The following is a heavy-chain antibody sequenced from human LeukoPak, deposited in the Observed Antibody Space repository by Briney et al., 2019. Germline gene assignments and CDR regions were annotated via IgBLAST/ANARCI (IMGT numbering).Heavy chain of an antibody. CDR2: ITSTSGSI. V-gene: IGHV3-23*01. CDR3: ASYSSGWFKPLDS. D-gene: IGHD6-19*01. J-gene: IGHJ4*02. Sequence: PGGSLRLSCVGSGFRFGNSAMSWVRQIPGKGLEWVSSITSTSGSIKYVDSVKGRFTISRDNSKSTLFLQMDSLRAEDTAIYYCASYSSGWFKPLDSWGQGTLVSVSS. CDR1: GFRFGNSA.